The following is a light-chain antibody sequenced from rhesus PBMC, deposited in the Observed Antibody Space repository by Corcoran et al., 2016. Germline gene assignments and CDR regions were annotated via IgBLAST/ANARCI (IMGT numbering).Light chain of an antibody. J-gene: IGKJ4*01. V-gene: IGKV1-74*01. CDR1: ENVNNY. Sequence: DIQMTQSPSSLSASVGDRVTITCRASENVNNYLNWYQQKPGKAPKLLIYKASTLQSGVPSRFSGSGSGTDYTFPISSLQPDDVATYCCQHGYGTPLTFGGGTKVELK. CDR3: QHGYGTPLT. CDR2: KAS.